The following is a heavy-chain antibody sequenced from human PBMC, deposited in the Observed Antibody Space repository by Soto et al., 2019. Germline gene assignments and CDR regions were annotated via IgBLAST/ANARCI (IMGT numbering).Heavy chain of an antibody. CDR2: IYSGGST. Sequence: EVQLVESGGGLVQPGGSLRLSCAASGFTVSSNYMSWVRQAPGKGLEWVSVIYSGGSTYYADSVKGRFTISRDTSNNTLYLQMNSLRAEDTAVYYCATIHCGSSSPIDYWGQGTLVTVSS. CDR1: GFTVSSNY. D-gene: IGHD6-13*01. V-gene: IGHV3-66*01. J-gene: IGHJ4*02. CDR3: ATIHCGSSSPIDY.